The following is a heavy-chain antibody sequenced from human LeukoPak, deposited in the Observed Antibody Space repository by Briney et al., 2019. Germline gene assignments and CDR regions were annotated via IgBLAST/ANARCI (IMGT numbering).Heavy chain of an antibody. CDR3: AKDLGDFWTGSDY. V-gene: IGHV3-30*02. Sequence: GGSLRLSCAASGFTFSSYGMHWVRQAPGKGLEWVAFIRYDGSNKYYADSVKGRFTISRDNSKNTLYLQMNSLGAEDTAVYYCAKDLGDFWTGSDYWGQGTPVTVSS. J-gene: IGHJ4*02. D-gene: IGHD3-3*01. CDR2: IRYDGSNK. CDR1: GFTFSSYG.